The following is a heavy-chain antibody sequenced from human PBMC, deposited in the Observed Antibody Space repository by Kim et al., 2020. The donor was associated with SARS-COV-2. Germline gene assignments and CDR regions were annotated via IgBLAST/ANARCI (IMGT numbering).Heavy chain of an antibody. V-gene: IGHV1-2*02. CDR2: INPDGGDA. CDR1: GYIFTDYY. CDR3: ARDGFVGGSYDC. D-gene: IGHD3-10*01. J-gene: IGHJ4*02. Sequence: ASVKVSCKAFGYIFTDYYLHWVRQAPGQGLEWVAYINPDGGDAHYAQKFQGRVSVTSDKSTGTVYLELTRLRFDDTATYFCARDGFVGGSYDCWDQG.